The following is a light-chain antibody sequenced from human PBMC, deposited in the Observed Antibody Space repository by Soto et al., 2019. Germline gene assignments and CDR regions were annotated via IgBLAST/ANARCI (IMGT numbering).Light chain of an antibody. CDR3: HHYKNWLRTT. J-gene: IGKJ4*01. V-gene: IGKV3-15*01. Sequence: IVMTQSPATLSVSPGERATLSCRASQSVSSSLAWYQQKPGQGPRLLIYGASTRATGIPARFSGSGSGTEFIRTISSLQSEDCAVYYCHHYKNWLRTTFGGGTKVEIK. CDR2: GAS. CDR1: QSVSSS.